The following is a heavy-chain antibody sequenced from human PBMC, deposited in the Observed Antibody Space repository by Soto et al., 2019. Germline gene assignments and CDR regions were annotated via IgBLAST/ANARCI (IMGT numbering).Heavy chain of an antibody. V-gene: IGHV3-30*03. CDR1: GFTVSTYG. CDR2: ISSDGGTK. Sequence: QVQLVESGGGVVQPGRYLRLSCAVAGFTVSTYGMHWVRQAPGKGLEWVAVISSDGGTKYYADSVKGRFTISRDNSRNTLFLEMNSLRGDDMAVYYCTGEVASGYWGQGTLVTVSS. J-gene: IGHJ4*02. D-gene: IGHD2-8*02. CDR3: TGEVASGY.